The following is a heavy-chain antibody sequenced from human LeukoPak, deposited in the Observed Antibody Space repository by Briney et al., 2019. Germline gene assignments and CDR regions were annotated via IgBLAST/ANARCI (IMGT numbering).Heavy chain of an antibody. CDR2: ISSSSSTI. Sequence: GGSLRLSCAASGFTFSSYSMNWVRQAPGKGLEWVSYISSSSSTIYYADSVKGRFTISRDNSKNTLYLQMNSLRAEDTAVYYCAKTPGVPAAMGDWYFDLWGRGTLVTVSS. J-gene: IGHJ2*01. D-gene: IGHD2-2*01. CDR1: GFTFSSYS. V-gene: IGHV3-48*01. CDR3: AKTPGVPAAMGDWYFDL.